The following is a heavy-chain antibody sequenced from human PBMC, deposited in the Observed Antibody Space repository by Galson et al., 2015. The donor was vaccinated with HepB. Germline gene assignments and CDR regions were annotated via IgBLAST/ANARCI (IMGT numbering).Heavy chain of an antibody. V-gene: IGHV4-59*08. Sequence: LSLTCTVSGGSISSYYWSWIRQPPGKGLEWIGYIYYSGSTNYNPSLKSRVTISVDTSKNQFSLKLSSVTAADTAVYYCSRHEGYSSRFHFDYWVQGTLVTVSS. CDR1: GGSISSYY. CDR2: IYYSGST. J-gene: IGHJ4*02. D-gene: IGHD6-13*01. CDR3: SRHEGYSSRFHFDY.